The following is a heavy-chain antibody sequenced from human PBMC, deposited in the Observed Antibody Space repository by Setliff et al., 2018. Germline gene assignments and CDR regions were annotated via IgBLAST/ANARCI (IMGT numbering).Heavy chain of an antibody. Sequence: ASVKVSCKASGGTFSSYAISWVRQAPGQGLEWMGGIIPIFGTANYAQKFQGRVTITTDESTSTAYMELSSLRSEDTAVYYCAREGNYDYVWGSYRDDAFDIWGQGTMGTVSS. D-gene: IGHD3-16*02. CDR1: GGTFSSYA. J-gene: IGHJ3*02. CDR2: IIPIFGTA. CDR3: AREGNYDYVWGSYRDDAFDI. V-gene: IGHV1-69*05.